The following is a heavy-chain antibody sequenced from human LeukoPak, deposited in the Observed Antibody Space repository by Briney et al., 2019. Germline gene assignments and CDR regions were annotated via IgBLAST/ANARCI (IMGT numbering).Heavy chain of an antibody. CDR1: GFTFSDYY. CDR2: ISSSSSYT. J-gene: IGHJ4*02. CDR3: ARDMDDSSDYGDY. D-gene: IGHD3-22*01. V-gene: IGHV3-11*05. Sequence: GGSLRLSCAASGFTFSDYYMSWIRQAPGKGLEWVSYISSSSSYTNYADSVKGRFTISRDNAKNSLYLQINSLRAEDTAIYYCARDMDDSSDYGDYWGQGTLVTVSS.